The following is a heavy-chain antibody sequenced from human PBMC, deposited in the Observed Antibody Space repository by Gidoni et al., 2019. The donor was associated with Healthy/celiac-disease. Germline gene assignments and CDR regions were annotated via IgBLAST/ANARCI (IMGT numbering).Heavy chain of an antibody. CDR3: ARELLFTVPDYYYYGMDV. J-gene: IGHJ6*02. CDR2: IYYSGST. D-gene: IGHD4-17*01. V-gene: IGHV4-30-4*01. CDR1: VGSISCGHYY. Sequence: QVQLQASGPGLVKPSHTLSLTCPVSVGSISCGHYYWSWIRQPPGKGLEWIGYIYYSGSTYYSPSLKSRVTISVDTSKNQFSLKLSSVTAADTAVYYCARELLFTVPDYYYYGMDVWGQGTTVTVSS.